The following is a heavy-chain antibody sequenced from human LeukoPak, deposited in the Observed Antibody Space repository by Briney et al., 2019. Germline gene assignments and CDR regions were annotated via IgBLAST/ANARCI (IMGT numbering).Heavy chain of an antibody. CDR1: GFTFSSYA. Sequence: HPGGSLRLSCAASGFTFSSYAMKWVRQAPVKGLEWVTGISNSGRGTYYADSVKGRFTISRDNSKNTLYLQMNSLRVEDTAVYYCAKWRLVPRDPFDYWGQGTLVTVSS. V-gene: IGHV3-23*01. D-gene: IGHD6-19*01. CDR2: ISNSGRGT. CDR3: AKWRLVPRDPFDY. J-gene: IGHJ4*02.